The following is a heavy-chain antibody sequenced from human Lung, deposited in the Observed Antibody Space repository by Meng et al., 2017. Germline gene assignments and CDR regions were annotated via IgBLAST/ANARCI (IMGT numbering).Heavy chain of an antibody. CDR3: ARDEDISAAGKLFGDY. Sequence: ASVKVSCKASGYTFPDYWLHWVRRAPGQGLEWMGRINPKSGDTPYARRFQGRVTMTGDTSISTAYMKLSGLRSDDTAMYYCARDEDISAAGKLFGDYWGQGTLVTVSS. J-gene: IGHJ4*02. CDR2: INPKSGDT. CDR1: GYTFPDYW. V-gene: IGHV1-2*06. D-gene: IGHD6-13*01.